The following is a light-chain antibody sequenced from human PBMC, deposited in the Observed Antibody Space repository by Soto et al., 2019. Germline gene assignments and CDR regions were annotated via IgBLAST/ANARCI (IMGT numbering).Light chain of an antibody. CDR3: QQSYTTLFT. J-gene: IGKJ3*01. CDR1: QSISNY. V-gene: IGKV1-39*01. Sequence: DIQMTQSPSSLSASVGDRVTITCRASQSISNYLNWYQQKPGKAPKLLIYAASSLQSGVPSRFSGSGSGTDFTLTISILQPEDCATYSCQQSYTTLFTFGPGTNVDI. CDR2: AAS.